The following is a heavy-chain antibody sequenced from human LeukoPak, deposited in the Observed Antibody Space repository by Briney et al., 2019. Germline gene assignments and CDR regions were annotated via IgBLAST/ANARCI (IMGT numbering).Heavy chain of an antibody. V-gene: IGHV4-61*02. D-gene: IGHD3-9*01. CDR2: IYTSGST. J-gene: IGHJ3*02. CDR3: ARERDILTGYYNRDAFDI. CDR1: GGSISSGSYF. Sequence: PSQTLSLTCTVSGGSISSGSYFWSWIRQPAGKGLEWIGRIYTSGSTNYNPSLKSRVTISVDTSKNQFSLKLSSVTAADTAVYYCARERDILTGYYNRDAFDIWGQGTMVTVSS.